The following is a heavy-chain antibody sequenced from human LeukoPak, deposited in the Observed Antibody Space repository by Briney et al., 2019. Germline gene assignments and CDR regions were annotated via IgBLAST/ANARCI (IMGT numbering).Heavy chain of an antibody. V-gene: IGHV1-46*01. D-gene: IGHD3-16*01. CDR2: INPRAGNT. CDR1: GYTFTSYY. J-gene: IGHJ3*02. Sequence: GASVKVSCKASGYTFTSYYIHWVRQAPGQGFEWIGIINPRAGNTNYAQKFQGRVTMTTGTSTSTVYMELSSLRSEDTAVYYCARDHLWGSSDAFDIWGQGTMVTVSS. CDR3: ARDHLWGSSDAFDI.